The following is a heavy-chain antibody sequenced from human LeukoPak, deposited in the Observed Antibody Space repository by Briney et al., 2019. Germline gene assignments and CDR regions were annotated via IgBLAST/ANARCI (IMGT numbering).Heavy chain of an antibody. Sequence: SEALSLTCTVSGGSISSYYWSWIRQPPGKGLEWIGYIYYSGSTNYNPSLKSRVTISVDTSKNQFSLKLSSVTAADTAVYYCARRGMATYYFDYWGQGTLVTVSS. CDR1: GGSISSYY. J-gene: IGHJ4*02. CDR2: IYYSGST. V-gene: IGHV4-59*01. CDR3: ARRGMATYYFDY. D-gene: IGHD5-24*01.